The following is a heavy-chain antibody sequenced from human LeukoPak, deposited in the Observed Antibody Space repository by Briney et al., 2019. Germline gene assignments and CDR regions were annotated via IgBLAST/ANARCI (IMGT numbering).Heavy chain of an antibody. V-gene: IGHV4-34*01. Sequence: SETLSLTCAVYGGSFRGYYWSWIRQPPGKGLEWIGEINHSGSTNYNPSLKSRVTISVDTSKNQFSLKLSSVTAADTAVYYCASRIAAAGTNLFNWFDPWGQGTLVTVSS. D-gene: IGHD6-13*01. J-gene: IGHJ5*02. CDR2: INHSGST. CDR3: ASRIAAAGTNLFNWFDP. CDR1: GGSFRGYY.